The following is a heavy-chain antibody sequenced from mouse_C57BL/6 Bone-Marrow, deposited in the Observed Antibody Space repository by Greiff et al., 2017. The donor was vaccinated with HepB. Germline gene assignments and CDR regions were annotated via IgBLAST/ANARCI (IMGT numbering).Heavy chain of an antibody. J-gene: IGHJ2*01. CDR1: GYTFTSYW. Sequence: VQLQQPEAELVMPGASVKLSCKASGYTFTSYWMHWVKQRPGQGLEWIGEIDPSDSYTNYNQKFKGKSTLTVDKSSSTAYMQLSSLTSEDSAVYYCARSYGSSLWDYWGQGTTLTVSS. D-gene: IGHD1-1*01. CDR2: IDPSDSYT. V-gene: IGHV1-69*01. CDR3: ARSYGSSLWDY.